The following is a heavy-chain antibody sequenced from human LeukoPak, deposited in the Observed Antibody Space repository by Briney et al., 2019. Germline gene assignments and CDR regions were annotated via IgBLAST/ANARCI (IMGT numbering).Heavy chain of an antibody. CDR3: ARQRVEYSSSSPFNWFDP. D-gene: IGHD6-6*01. Sequence: PGESLKISCKGSGYSFTSYWIGWVRQMPGKGLEWMGIIYAGDSDTRYSPSLQGQVTISVDKSISTAYLQWSSLKASDTAMYYCARQRVEYSSSSPFNWFDPWGQGTLVTVSS. V-gene: IGHV5-51*01. J-gene: IGHJ5*02. CDR2: IYAGDSDT. CDR1: GYSFTSYW.